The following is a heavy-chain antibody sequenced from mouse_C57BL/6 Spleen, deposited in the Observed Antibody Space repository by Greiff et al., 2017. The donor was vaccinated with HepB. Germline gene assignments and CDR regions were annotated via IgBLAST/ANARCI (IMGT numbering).Heavy chain of an antibody. D-gene: IGHD2-4*01. CDR3: GEGLRPFDFDV. Sequence: QVQLQQSGPELVKPGASVKISCKASGYAFSSSWMNWVKQRPGKGLEWIGRIYPGDGDTNYNGKFKGKATLTADKSSSTAYMQLSSLTSEDSAVYFCGEGLRPFDFDVWGTGTTVTVSS. CDR1: GYAFSSSW. V-gene: IGHV1-82*01. J-gene: IGHJ1*03. CDR2: IYPGDGDT.